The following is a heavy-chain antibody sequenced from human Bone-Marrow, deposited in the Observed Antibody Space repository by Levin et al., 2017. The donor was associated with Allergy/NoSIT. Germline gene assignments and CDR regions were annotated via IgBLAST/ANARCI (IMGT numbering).Heavy chain of an antibody. CDR2: INTNTGNP. V-gene: IGHV7-4-1*02. D-gene: IGHD1-1*01. J-gene: IGHJ4*02. CDR1: GYTFAGSG. CDR3: ARYINCLDY. Sequence: EASVKVSCKASGYTFAGSGINWVRQAPGQGLEWMGWINTNTGNPTYAQDFTGRFVFSLDTSVSTAYLQISSLKAEDTAVYYCARYINCLDYWGQGTLVTVSS.